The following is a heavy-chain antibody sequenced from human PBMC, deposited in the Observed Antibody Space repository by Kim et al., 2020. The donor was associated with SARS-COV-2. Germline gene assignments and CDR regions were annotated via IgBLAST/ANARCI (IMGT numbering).Heavy chain of an antibody. CDR1: GGSFSGYY. D-gene: IGHD3-10*01. Sequence: SETLSLTCAVYGGSFSGYYWSWIRQPPGKGLEWIGEINHSGSTNYNPSLKSRVTISVDTSKNQFSLKLSSVTAADTAVYYCARGSHYYGSGSPLFYWGQGTLVTVSS. CDR2: INHSGST. CDR3: ARGSHYYGSGSPLFY. V-gene: IGHV4-34*01. J-gene: IGHJ4*02.